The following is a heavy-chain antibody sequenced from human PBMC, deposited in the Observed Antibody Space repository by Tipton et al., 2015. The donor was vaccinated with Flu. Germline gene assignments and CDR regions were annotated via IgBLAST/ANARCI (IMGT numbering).Heavy chain of an antibody. J-gene: IGHJ5*01. CDR1: GDSIDSRYY. V-gene: IGHV4-38-2*01. CDR2: IHREGNS. D-gene: IGHD4-11*01. Sequence: TLSLTCSVFGDSIDSRYYWAWIRQPPGKGLEWIGNIHREGNSYYSPSLKSRVTMSIDRSKNQFSLEMRSVTASDTAVYYCARRDYSNYVSDPKNWLNSCGLGTLVTVSS. CDR3: ARRDYSNYVSDPKNWLNS.